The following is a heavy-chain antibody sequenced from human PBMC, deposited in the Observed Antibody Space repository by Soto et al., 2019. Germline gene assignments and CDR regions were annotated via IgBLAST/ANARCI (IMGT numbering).Heavy chain of an antibody. CDR2: ITGTGGDT. V-gene: IGHV3-23*01. J-gene: IGHJ6*02. CDR1: GFPLSTYG. Sequence: EVQLLESGGGLVQPGGSLRLSCAGSGFPLSTYGMSWVRQAPGKGLEWVSSITGTGGDTYYADSVKGRFTSSRDNSNNMLYLQINSLRVEDTDVYYCARIRGYWYGLDVWGQGTTITVSS. CDR3: ARIRGYWYGLDV.